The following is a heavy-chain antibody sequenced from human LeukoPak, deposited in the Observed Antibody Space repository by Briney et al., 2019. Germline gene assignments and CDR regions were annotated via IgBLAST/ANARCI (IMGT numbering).Heavy chain of an antibody. CDR3: ARGAEPEYGGYEAGWFDP. CDR2: IIPIFGTA. CDR1: GGTFSSYA. V-gene: IGHV1-69*01. D-gene: IGHD5-12*01. J-gene: IGHJ5*02. Sequence: GASVKVSCKASGGTFSSYAISWVRQAPGQGLEWMGGIIPIFGTANYAQKFQGRVTITADESTSTAYMELSSLRSEDTAVYYCARGAEPEYGGYEAGWFDPWGQGTLVTVSS.